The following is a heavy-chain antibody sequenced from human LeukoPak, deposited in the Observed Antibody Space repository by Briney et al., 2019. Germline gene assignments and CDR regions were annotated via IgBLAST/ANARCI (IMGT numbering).Heavy chain of an antibody. Sequence: SETLSLTCTVSGGSISSSRYYWGWIRQPPGKGLEWIGTIYYSGSTYYNPSLKSRVTISVDTSKNQFSLKLSSVTAADTAVYYCARRAEYSRAHYYFDYWGQGTLVTVSS. CDR2: IYYSGST. D-gene: IGHD6-6*01. CDR3: ARRAEYSRAHYYFDY. J-gene: IGHJ4*02. CDR1: GGSISSSRYY. V-gene: IGHV4-39*01.